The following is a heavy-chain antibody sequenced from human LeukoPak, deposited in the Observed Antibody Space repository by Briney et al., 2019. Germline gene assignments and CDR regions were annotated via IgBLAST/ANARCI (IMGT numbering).Heavy chain of an antibody. CDR2: IYSGGST. CDR3: AKLLYASSWAPFDY. CDR1: GFTVSTNY. J-gene: IGHJ4*02. V-gene: IGHV3-53*01. Sequence: GGSLRLSCAASGFTVSTNYMTWVRQAPGKGLEWVSIIYSGGSTYYTDSVKGRFTISRDIPKSTLYLQMTSLRAEDTAVYYCAKLLYASSWAPFDYWGQGTLVTVSS. D-gene: IGHD6-13*01.